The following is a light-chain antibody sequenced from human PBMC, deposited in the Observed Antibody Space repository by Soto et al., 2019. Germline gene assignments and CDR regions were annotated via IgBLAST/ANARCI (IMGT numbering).Light chain of an antibody. CDR3: SSYTTSNTRQIV. J-gene: IGLJ1*01. Sequence: QSALTQPASVSGSPGQSITISCTGTSSDVGGYNYVPWYQHHPGKAPKLMIFDVSNRPSGVSSRFSGSKSGNTASLTISGLQPGDEADYYCSSYTTSNTRQIVFGTGTKVTVL. CDR1: SSDVGGYNY. V-gene: IGLV2-14*03. CDR2: DVS.